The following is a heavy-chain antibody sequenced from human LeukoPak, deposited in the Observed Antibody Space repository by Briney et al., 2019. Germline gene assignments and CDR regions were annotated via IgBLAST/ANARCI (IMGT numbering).Heavy chain of an antibody. CDR2: ISYDGSNK. V-gene: IGHV3-30-3*01. CDR3: ARDPPSYSGYDAANFDY. D-gene: IGHD5-12*01. Sequence: GGSLRLSCAASGFTFSSYAMHWVRQAPGKGLEWVAVISYDGSNKYYADSVKGRFTISRDNSKNTLYLQMNSLRAEDTAVYYCARDPPSYSGYDAANFDYWGQGTLVTVSS. CDR1: GFTFSSYA. J-gene: IGHJ4*02.